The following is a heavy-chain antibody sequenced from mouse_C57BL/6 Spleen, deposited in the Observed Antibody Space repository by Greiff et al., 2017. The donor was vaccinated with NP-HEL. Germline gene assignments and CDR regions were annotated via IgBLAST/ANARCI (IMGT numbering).Heavy chain of an antibody. D-gene: IGHD2-4*01. J-gene: IGHJ2*01. CDR3: TGDDYDKYYFDY. CDR1: GFTFSNYW. Sequence: EVQLQESGGGLVQPGGSMKLSCVASGFTFSNYWMNWVRQSPEKGLEWVAQIRLKSDNYATHYAESVKGRFTISRDDSKSSVYLQMNNLRAEDTGIYYCTGDDYDKYYFDYWGQGTTLTVSS. CDR2: IRLKSDNYAT. V-gene: IGHV6-3*01.